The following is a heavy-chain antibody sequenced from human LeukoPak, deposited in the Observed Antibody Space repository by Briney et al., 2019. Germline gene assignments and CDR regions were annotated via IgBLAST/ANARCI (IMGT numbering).Heavy chain of an antibody. CDR2: IYPGDSDT. Sequence: GESLKISCKGSGYSFTSYWIGWVRQMPGKGLEWMGIIYPGDSDTRYSPSFQGQVTISADKSISTAYLQWSSLKASDTAMYYCARHVEEGSSWYYEAPRKKPRYYYYGMDVWGQGTTVTVSS. CDR1: GYSFTSYW. D-gene: IGHD6-13*01. CDR3: ARHVEEGSSWYYEAPRKKPRYYYYGMDV. J-gene: IGHJ6*02. V-gene: IGHV5-51*01.